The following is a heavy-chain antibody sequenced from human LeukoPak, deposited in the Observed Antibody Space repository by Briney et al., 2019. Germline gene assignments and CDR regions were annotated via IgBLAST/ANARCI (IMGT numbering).Heavy chain of an antibody. V-gene: IGHV3-30*04. J-gene: IGHJ4*02. CDR1: GFTFSRSA. CDR2: ISYDGGNK. Sequence: GGSLRLSCAASGFTFSRSAMHWVRQAPGKGLEWVAIISYDGGNKYYADSVKGRFTISRDNSKNTLYLQMNSLRAEDTAVYFCVSLGYSSSSVRYWGQGTLVTVSS. CDR3: VSLGYSSSSVRY. D-gene: IGHD6-6*01.